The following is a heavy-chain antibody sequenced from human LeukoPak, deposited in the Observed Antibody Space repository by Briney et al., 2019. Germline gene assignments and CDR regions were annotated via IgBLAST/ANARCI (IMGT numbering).Heavy chain of an antibody. D-gene: IGHD6-13*01. CDR2: LYSGDYT. CDR3: VRASSTTAAGLCDY. V-gene: IGHV3-53*01. CDR1: GFTVSSNF. Sequence: GGSLRLSCAASGFTVSSNFMSWVRQAPGKGLEWVSVLYSGDYTVYADSVKGRFTISRDNSENTLYLQMNSLRADDTAVYYCVRASSTTAAGLCDYWGQGTLLTVSS. J-gene: IGHJ4*02.